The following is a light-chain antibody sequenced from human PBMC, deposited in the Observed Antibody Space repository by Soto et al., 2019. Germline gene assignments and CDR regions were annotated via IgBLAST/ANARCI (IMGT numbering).Light chain of an antibody. V-gene: IGKV1-33*01. J-gene: IGKJ2*01. CDR2: DAS. CDR3: QQDDSLPYT. CDR1: QGISNS. Sequence: DIQMTQSPSSLSASVGDRITITCQASQGISNSFNWYQHKLGKAPKLLIYDASNVQTGVPSRFSGSGYGTDFTLLISSLRPEDIAIYYCQQDDSLPYTFGQGTKLEIK.